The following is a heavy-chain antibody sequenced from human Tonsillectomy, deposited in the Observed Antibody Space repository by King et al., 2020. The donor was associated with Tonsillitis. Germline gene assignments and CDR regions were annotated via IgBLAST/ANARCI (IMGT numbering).Heavy chain of an antibody. J-gene: IGHJ4*02. CDR3: AISSYDSSGYYYFDY. Sequence: VQLQESGPGLVKPSETLSLTCTVSSGSISSYYWSWIRPPAGKGLEWIGRIYSSGTTNYNPSLKSRVTMSVDTSKIQFSLKLSSVTAADTAVYYCAISSYDSSGYYYFDYWGQGTLVTVSS. V-gene: IGHV4-4*07. D-gene: IGHD3-22*01. CDR2: IYSSGTT. CDR1: SGSISSYY.